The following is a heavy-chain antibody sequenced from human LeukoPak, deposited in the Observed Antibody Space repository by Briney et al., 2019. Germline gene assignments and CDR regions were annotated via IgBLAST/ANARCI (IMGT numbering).Heavy chain of an antibody. CDR1: GGSISSYY. V-gene: IGHV4-59*08. J-gene: IGHJ4*02. CDR3: ARHLYYGSGSYYFDY. D-gene: IGHD3-10*01. CDR2: IYYSGST. Sequence: PSETLSLTCTVSGGSISSYYWSWIRQPPGKGLEWIGYIYYSGSTNYNPSLKSRVTISVDTSKNQFSLKLSSVTAADTAVYYCARHLYYGSGSYYFDYWGQGTLVTVSS.